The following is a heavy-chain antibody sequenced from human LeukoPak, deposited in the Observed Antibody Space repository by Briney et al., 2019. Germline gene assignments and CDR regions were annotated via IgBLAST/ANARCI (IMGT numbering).Heavy chain of an antibody. CDR1: GFTFSNYD. V-gene: IGHV3-48*03. D-gene: IGHD3-3*02. CDR2: ISNSGNTI. Sequence: HAGGSLRLSCAAFGFTFSNYDMNWVRQAPGKGLEWVSYISNSGNTIYYADSVGGRFTHYRDNAKSLLYLQMTRLRAEDTAVYYCSKGLSVGGQGTLVSVSS. CDR3: SKGLSV. J-gene: IGHJ4*02.